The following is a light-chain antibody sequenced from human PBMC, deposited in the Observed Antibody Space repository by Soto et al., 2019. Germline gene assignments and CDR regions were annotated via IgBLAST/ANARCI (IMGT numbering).Light chain of an antibody. V-gene: IGKV1-5*01. CDR3: QQYNSYWT. CDR2: DAS. J-gene: IGKJ1*01. CDR1: QSISSW. Sequence: DIQMTQSPSTLSGSVGDRVTITCRASQSISSWLAWYQQKPGRAPKLLIYDASSLESGVPSRFSGSGSGTEFTLTISSLQPDDFATYYCQQYNSYWTFGQGTKVDNQ.